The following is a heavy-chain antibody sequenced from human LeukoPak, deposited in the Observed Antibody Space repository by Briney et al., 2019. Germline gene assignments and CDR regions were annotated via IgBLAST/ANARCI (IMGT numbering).Heavy chain of an antibody. CDR1: GGSFSGYY. D-gene: IGHD5-12*01. J-gene: IGHJ4*02. V-gene: IGHV4-34*01. CDR2: INHSGST. CDR3: ARLKLYSGYDYDY. Sequence: SETLSLTCAVYGGSFSGYYWSWIRQPPRKGLGWIGEINHSGSTSYNPSLKSRVTISVDTSKNQFSLKLSSVTAADTAVYYCARLKLYSGYDYDYWGQGTLVTVSS.